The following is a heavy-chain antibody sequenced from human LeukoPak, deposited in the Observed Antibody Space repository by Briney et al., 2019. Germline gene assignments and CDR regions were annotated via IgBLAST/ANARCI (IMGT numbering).Heavy chain of an antibody. J-gene: IGHJ4*02. Sequence: PSETLSLTRTVSGGSISSSSYSWGWIRQPPGKGLEWIGSIYYSGSTYYNPSLKSRVTISVDTSKSQFTLKLSSVTAADTAVYYCARQAHYYGSGSYADYWGQGTLVTVSS. CDR1: GGSISSSSYS. CDR2: IYYSGST. V-gene: IGHV4-39*01. D-gene: IGHD3-10*01. CDR3: ARQAHYYGSGSYADY.